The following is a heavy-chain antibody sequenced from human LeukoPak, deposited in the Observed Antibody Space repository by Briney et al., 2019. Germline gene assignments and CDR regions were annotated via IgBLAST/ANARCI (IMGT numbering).Heavy chain of an antibody. CDR1: GFIFNSYG. CDR3: ARGMIIDY. CDR2: IRYDGSNK. D-gene: IGHD3-22*01. V-gene: IGHV3-30*02. Sequence: GGSLRLSCAASGFIFNSYGMHWVRQAPGKGLEWVAFIRYDGSNKYYADSVKGRFTISRDNSKNTLYLQMNSLRAEDTAVYYCARGMIIDYWGQGTLVTVSS. J-gene: IGHJ4*02.